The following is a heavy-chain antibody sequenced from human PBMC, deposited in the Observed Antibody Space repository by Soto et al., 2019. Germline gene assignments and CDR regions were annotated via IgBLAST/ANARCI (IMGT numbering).Heavy chain of an antibody. CDR3: ARDHLQAPSLEQQPSDY. J-gene: IGHJ4*02. Sequence: GGSLRLSCAASGFTFSSYAMHWVRQAPGKGLEWVAVISYDGSNKYYADSVKGRFTISRDNSKNTLYLQMNSLRAEDTAVYYCARDHLQAPSLEQQPSDYWGQGTLVTVSS. V-gene: IGHV3-30-3*01. CDR1: GFTFSSYA. D-gene: IGHD6-13*01. CDR2: ISYDGSNK.